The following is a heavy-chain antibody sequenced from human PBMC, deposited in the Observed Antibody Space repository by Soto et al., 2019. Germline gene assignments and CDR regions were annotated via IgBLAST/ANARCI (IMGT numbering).Heavy chain of an antibody. J-gene: IGHJ6*02. Sequence: PSETLSLTCNVSGGSMSRSRFHWAWIRQTPGKGLEWIGSIHYSGSTYYNPSLRSRVTISVDTSKTQFSLKLSSVTAADTSVYYYAVQDREDSYGLNVLDPWGQGTTVTVSS. CDR1: GGSMSRSRFH. V-gene: IGHV4-39*01. CDR2: IHYSGST. CDR3: AVQDREDSYGLNVLDP. D-gene: IGHD5-18*01.